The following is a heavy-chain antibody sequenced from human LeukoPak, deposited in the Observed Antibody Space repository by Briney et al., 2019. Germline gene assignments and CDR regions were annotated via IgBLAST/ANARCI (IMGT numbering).Heavy chain of an antibody. D-gene: IGHD3-3*01. CDR3: ARDDIGSGYYRRYFQN. CDR1: GFTFSSYG. Sequence: PGGSLRLSCAASGFTFSSYGMHWVRQAPGKGLEWVSVIYSSGSTYYADSVKGRFTISRDNSKNTLYLQMNSLRAEDTAVYYCARDDIGSGYYRRYFQNWGQGTLVTVSS. CDR2: IYSSGST. V-gene: IGHV3-66*01. J-gene: IGHJ1*01.